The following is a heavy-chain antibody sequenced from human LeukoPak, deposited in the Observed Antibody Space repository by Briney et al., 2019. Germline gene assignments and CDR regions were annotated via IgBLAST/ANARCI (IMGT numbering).Heavy chain of an antibody. V-gene: IGHV3-30*12. J-gene: IGHJ4*02. CDR2: ISYDGSNK. CDR3: AKTTYCGGDCYSWYFDY. CDR1: GFTFSSYG. Sequence: GGSLRLSCAASGFTFSSYGMHWVRQAPGKGLEWVAVISYDGSNKYYADSVKGRFTISRDNSKNTLYLQMNSLRAEDTAVYHCAKTTYCGGDCYSWYFDYWGQGTLVTVSS. D-gene: IGHD2-21*02.